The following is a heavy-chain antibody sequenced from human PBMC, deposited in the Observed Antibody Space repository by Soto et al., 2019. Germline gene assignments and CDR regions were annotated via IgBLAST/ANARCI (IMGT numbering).Heavy chain of an antibody. CDR1: GGTFSSYA. J-gene: IGHJ4*02. CDR3: ARDRTAADHPEHFDY. CDR2: IIPIFGTA. V-gene: IGHV1-69*06. D-gene: IGHD6-13*01. Sequence: SVKVSCKASGGTFSSYAISWVRQAPGQGLEWMGGIIPIFGTANYAQKFQGRVTITADKSTSTAYMQLNSVTAEDTAVYYCARDRTAADHPEHFDYWGQGTLVTVSS.